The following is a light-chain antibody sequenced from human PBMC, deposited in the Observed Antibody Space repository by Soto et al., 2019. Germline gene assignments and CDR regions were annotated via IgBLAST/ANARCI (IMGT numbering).Light chain of an antibody. J-gene: IGLJ1*01. CDR1: SSDVGGYNY. V-gene: IGLV2-14*03. CDR2: DVS. Sequence: QSVLTQPASVSGSPGQSIAISCTGTSSDVGGYNYVSWYQHRPGKVPQIMIYDVSSRPSGVSDRFSGSKSGNTASLTISGLQAEDEADYYCSSYTSSNTYVFGTGTRSPS. CDR3: SSYTSSNTYV.